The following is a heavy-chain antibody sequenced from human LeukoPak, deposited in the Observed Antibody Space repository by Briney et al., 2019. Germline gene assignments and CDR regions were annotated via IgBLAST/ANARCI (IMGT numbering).Heavy chain of an antibody. J-gene: IGHJ6*02. V-gene: IGHV4-59*01. D-gene: IGHD3-10*01. CDR2: INYSGST. Sequence: SETLSLTCTVSGGSINSYYWSWIRQPPGKGLEWIGYINYSGSTNYNPSLKSRVTISVDTSKNQFSLKLSSVTAADTAVYYCARDRQEFDYYGMDVWGQGTTVTVSS. CDR3: ARDRQEFDYYGMDV. CDR1: GGSINSYY.